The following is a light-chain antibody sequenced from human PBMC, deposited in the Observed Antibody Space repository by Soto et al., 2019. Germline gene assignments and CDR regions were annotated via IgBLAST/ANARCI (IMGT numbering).Light chain of an antibody. J-gene: IGKJ2*01. CDR2: GAT. CDR1: QTVISSY. CDR3: QQYGSSPRT. Sequence: EIVLTQSPGTLSLSPGDRATITCRASQTVISSYLAWYQKKPGQAPRLLIFGATSRANGIPDRFSGSGSGKDFTLTISGLEPDDFALYYCQQYGSSPRTFGQGTKLEIK. V-gene: IGKV3-20*01.